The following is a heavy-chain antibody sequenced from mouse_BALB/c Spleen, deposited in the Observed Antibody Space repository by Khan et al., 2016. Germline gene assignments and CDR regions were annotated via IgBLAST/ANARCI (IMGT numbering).Heavy chain of an antibody. CDR1: GFTFSNYG. CDR2: INSNGGNT. V-gene: IGHV5-6-3*01. D-gene: IGHD1-1*01. Sequence: EVELVESGGGLVQPGGSLKLSCAASGFTFSNYGMSWVRQTPDKRLELVATINSNGGNTYYPDSVKGRFTISRDNSNNTLYLQMSSLKSEDTAIYYCARVYYYGSPYFDYWGQGTTLTVSS. J-gene: IGHJ2*01. CDR3: ARVYYYGSPYFDY.